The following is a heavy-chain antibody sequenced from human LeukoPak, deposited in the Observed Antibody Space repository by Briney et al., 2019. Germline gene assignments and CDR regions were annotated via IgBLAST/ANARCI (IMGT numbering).Heavy chain of an antibody. CDR3: ARHLNWFDP. Sequence: SETLSLTCTVSGGSISSYYWSWIRQPPGKGLEWTGYIYTSGSTNYNPSLKSRVTISVDTSKNQFSLKLSSVTAADTAVYYCARHLNWFDPWGQGTLVTVSS. CDR2: IYTSGST. CDR1: GGSISSYY. V-gene: IGHV4-4*09. J-gene: IGHJ5*02.